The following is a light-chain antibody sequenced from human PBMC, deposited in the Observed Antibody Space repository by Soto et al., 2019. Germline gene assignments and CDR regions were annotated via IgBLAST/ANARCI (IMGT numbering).Light chain of an antibody. Sequence: QSALTQPASVSGSPGQSITISCTGTSSDIGGYNYVSWYQQHPGKAPKLMIYEVSNRPSGVSNRFSGSKSGNTASLTISGLQAEDEADYYCSSYTRSSTRVFGGGTNRTVL. CDR1: SSDIGGYNY. CDR2: EVS. J-gene: IGLJ3*02. CDR3: SSYTRSSTRV. V-gene: IGLV2-14*01.